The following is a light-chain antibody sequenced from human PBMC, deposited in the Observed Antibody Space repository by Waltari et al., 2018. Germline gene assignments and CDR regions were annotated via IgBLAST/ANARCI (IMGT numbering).Light chain of an antibody. J-gene: IGKJ4*01. Sequence: SVLYSSNTKNDLAWYQQKPGQPPKLLVYWASTRESGVPDRFSGSGSGTDFTLTISSLQAEDVAVYYCQQFYTTPLTFGGGTKVEIK. CDR2: WAS. CDR3: QQFYTTPLT. V-gene: IGKV4-1*01. CDR1: SVLYSSNTKND.